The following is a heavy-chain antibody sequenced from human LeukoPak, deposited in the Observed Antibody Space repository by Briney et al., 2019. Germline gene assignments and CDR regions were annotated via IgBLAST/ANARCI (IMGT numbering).Heavy chain of an antibody. Sequence: GGSLRLSCATSGFTFSSYAMSWVRQAPGKGLEWVSAITVSGGGTYYADSVKGRFTIYRDNSKNTLYLQMNSLRAEDTAVYYCAKSFTYSNTWYDYWGQGALVTVSS. CDR2: ITVSGGGT. D-gene: IGHD2/OR15-2a*01. CDR1: GFTFSSYA. J-gene: IGHJ4*02. V-gene: IGHV3-23*01. CDR3: AKSFTYSNTWYDY.